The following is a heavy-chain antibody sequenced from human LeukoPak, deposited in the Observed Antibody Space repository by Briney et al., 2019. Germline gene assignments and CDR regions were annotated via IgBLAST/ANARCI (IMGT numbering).Heavy chain of an antibody. J-gene: IGHJ4*02. CDR2: INPNSGGT. D-gene: IGHD6-19*01. Sequence: ASVKVSCKASGYTFTGYYMHWVRQAPGQGLEWMGWINPNSGGTNYAQKFQGRVTMTRDTSISTAYMELRSLRSDDTAVYYCARDRAYSSGPVGYWGQGTLVTVSS. CDR3: ARDRAYSSGPVGY. V-gene: IGHV1-2*02. CDR1: GYTFTGYY.